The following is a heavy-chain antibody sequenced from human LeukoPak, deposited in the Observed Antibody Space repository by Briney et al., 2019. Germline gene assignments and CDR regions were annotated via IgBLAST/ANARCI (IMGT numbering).Heavy chain of an antibody. J-gene: IGHJ4*02. Sequence: GASVKVSCKASGYTFTSYGISWVRQAPGQGLEWMGWISAYNGNTNYAQKLKGRVTMTTDTSTSTAYMELRSLRSDDTAVYYCARARGGGSNPNLNDYWGQGTLVTVSS. V-gene: IGHV1-18*01. D-gene: IGHD2-15*01. CDR3: ARARGGGSNPNLNDY. CDR2: ISAYNGNT. CDR1: GYTFTSYG.